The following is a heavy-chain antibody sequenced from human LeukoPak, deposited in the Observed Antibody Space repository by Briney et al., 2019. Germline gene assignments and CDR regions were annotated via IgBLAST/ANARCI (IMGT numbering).Heavy chain of an antibody. D-gene: IGHD3-22*01. CDR1: GGSFSGYY. CDR2: TFYNGRT. Sequence: PSETLSLTCAVYGGSFSGYYWSWIRQPPGKGLEWIGSTFYNGRTYYKPSLKSRVTISVDTSKNQFSLKLSSVTAADTAVYYCARDHYDSSGYPFDYWGQGTLVTVSS. V-gene: IGHV4-34*12. J-gene: IGHJ4*02. CDR3: ARDHYDSSGYPFDY.